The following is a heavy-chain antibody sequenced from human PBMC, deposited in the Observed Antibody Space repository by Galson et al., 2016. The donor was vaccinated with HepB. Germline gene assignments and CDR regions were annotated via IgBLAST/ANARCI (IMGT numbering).Heavy chain of an antibody. V-gene: IGHV4-39*02. D-gene: IGHD2-2*02. CDR2: IYYSGST. CDR3: ARLSRDDCSSTSCYTAPWFDP. Sequence: SETLSLTCTVSGGSISSSSYYWGWIRQPPGKGLEWIGSIYYSGSTYYNPSLKSRVTISVDTSKDHFSLKLSSVTAADTAVYYCARLSRDDCSSTSCYTAPWFDPWGQGTLVTVSS. J-gene: IGHJ5*02. CDR1: GGSISSSSYY.